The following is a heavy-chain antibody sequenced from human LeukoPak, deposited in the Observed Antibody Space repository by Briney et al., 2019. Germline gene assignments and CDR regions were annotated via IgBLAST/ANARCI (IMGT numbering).Heavy chain of an antibody. CDR1: GGTFSSYA. J-gene: IGHJ4*02. D-gene: IGHD3-9*01. CDR2: IIPIFGTA. V-gene: IGHV1-69*01. CDR3: ARGHYDIFTGYYTPDPLDY. Sequence: SVKVSCKASGGTFSSYAISWVRQAPGQGLEWMGGIIPIFGTANYAQKFQGRVTITADESTSTAYMELSSLRSEDTAVYYCARGHYDIFTGYYTPDPLDYWGQGTLVTVSS.